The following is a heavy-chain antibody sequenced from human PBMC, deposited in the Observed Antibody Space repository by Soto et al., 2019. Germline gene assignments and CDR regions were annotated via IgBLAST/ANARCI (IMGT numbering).Heavy chain of an antibody. CDR1: GGSISSSSYY. V-gene: IGHV4-39*01. D-gene: IGHD3-22*01. Sequence: TSETLSLTCTVSGGSISSSSYYWGWIRQPPGKGLEWIGSIYYSGSTYYNPSLKSRVTISVDTSKNQFSLKLSSVTAADTAVYYCARQGGDSSGYYYVGFDYWGQGTLVTVSS. J-gene: IGHJ4*02. CDR3: ARQGGDSSGYYYVGFDY. CDR2: IYYSGST.